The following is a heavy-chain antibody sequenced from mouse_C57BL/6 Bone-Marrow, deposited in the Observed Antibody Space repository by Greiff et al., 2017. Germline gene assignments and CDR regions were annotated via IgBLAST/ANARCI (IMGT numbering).Heavy chain of an antibody. CDR1: GFNIKDDY. CDR2: IDPENGDT. J-gene: IGHJ2*01. Sequence: EVQRVESGAELVRPGASVKLSCTASGFNIKDDYMHWVKQRPEQGLEWIGWIDPENGDTEYASKFQGKATITADTSSNTAYLQLSSLTSEDTAVYYCTTGGLYGGQGTTLTVSS. V-gene: IGHV14-4*01. CDR3: TTGGLY. D-gene: IGHD3-3*01.